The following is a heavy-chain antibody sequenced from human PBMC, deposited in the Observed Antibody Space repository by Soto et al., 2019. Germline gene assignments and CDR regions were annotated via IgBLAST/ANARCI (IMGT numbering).Heavy chain of an antibody. V-gene: IGHV3-74*01. CDR3: ARDPTEWLFDSIWYNWFDP. J-gene: IGHJ5*02. CDR1: GFTFSSYW. D-gene: IGHD3-3*01. Sequence: PGGSLRLSCAASGFTFSSYWMHWVRQAPGKGLVWVSRINSDGSSTSYADSVKGRFTISRDNAKNTLYLQMNSLRAEDTAVYYCARDPTEWLFDSIWYNWFDPWGQGTLVTVSS. CDR2: INSDGSST.